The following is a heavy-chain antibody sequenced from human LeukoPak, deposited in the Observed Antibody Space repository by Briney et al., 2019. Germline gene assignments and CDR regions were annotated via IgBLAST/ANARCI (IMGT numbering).Heavy chain of an antibody. CDR2: ISNSGGTK. Sequence: GGSLRLSCAASGFTFSDFHMNWIRQAPGKAPEYIAYISNSGGTKYYADSVKGRFTISRENAKNSVYLQISSLRGEDTAVYYCARGGTTDYWGQGTLVTVSS. CDR3: ARGGTTDY. D-gene: IGHD1-1*01. V-gene: IGHV3-11*01. CDR1: GFTFSDFH. J-gene: IGHJ4*02.